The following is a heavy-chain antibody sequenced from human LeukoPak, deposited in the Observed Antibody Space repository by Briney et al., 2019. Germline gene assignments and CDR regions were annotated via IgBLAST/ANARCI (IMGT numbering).Heavy chain of an antibody. J-gene: IGHJ4*02. V-gene: IGHV4-59*01. CDR2: IHFSGST. Sequence: SETLSLTCTVSDASISGYYWSWIRQPPGKGLEWIGSIHFSGSTNYNPSLRSRVTISVDTSKNQLSLKLSSVTAADTAVYYCARVRYCSTNRCYDREFDNWGQGTLVTVSS. CDR3: ARVRYCSTNRCYDREFDN. D-gene: IGHD2-2*01. CDR1: DASISGYY.